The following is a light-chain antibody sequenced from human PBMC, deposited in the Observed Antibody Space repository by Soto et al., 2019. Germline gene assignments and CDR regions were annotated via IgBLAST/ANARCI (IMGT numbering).Light chain of an antibody. V-gene: IGKV3-20*01. Sequence: VKKPSGTVSFQARQRYTLSCMAIQTVDSNFLAWYQQKPGQAPRLLIYAASTRATGIPDRFSGSGSGTDLTLTIGRREHEDFAVYYCLKYGSYPGWTFGQRGNVDIK. CDR3: LKYGSYPGWT. CDR2: AAS. CDR1: QTVDSNF. J-gene: IGKJ1*01.